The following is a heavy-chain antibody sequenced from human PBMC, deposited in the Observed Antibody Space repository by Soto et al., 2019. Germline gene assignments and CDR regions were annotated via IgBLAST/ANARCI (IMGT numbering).Heavy chain of an antibody. J-gene: IGHJ4*02. V-gene: IGHV3-73*01. Sequence: PGGSLRLSCAASGFTFSGSVIHWVRQASGRGLEWVGHMRSKGKGYATAYAASVKGRFTFSRDDSKSIAYLQMNSLKTEDTAVYYCTRQNNEIEKNYFDYWGQGTLVTVSS. CDR3: TRQNNEIEKNYFDY. CDR2: MRSKGKGYAT. CDR1: GFTFSGSV.